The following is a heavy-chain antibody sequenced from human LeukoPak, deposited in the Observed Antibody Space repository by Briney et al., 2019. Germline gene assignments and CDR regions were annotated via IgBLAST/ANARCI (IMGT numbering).Heavy chain of an antibody. J-gene: IGHJ5*02. D-gene: IGHD2-2*02. CDR3: AGGPYAYTSSATLGSYNWFDP. V-gene: IGHV5-51*03. Sequence: GEPLKISCKGSGYSFPNYWIGWVRQMPGKGLEWMGIIYPGDSHTRYSPSFQDQVTISVDKSISTAYLQWSSLKASDTAMYYCAGGPYAYTSSATLGSYNWFDPWGQGSLVTVSS. CDR1: GYSFPNYW. CDR2: IYPGDSHT.